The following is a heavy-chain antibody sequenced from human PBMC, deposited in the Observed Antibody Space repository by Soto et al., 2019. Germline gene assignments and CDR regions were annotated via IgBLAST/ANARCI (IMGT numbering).Heavy chain of an antibody. CDR3: ARVSGSPPYFDY. CDR2: INHSGST. J-gene: IGHJ4*02. D-gene: IGHD3-22*01. Sequence: PSETLSLTCAVYGGSFSGYYWSWIRQPPGKGLEWIGEINHSGSTNYNPSLKSRVTISVDTSKNQFSLKLSSVTAADTAVYYCARVSGSPPYFDYWGQGTLVTVSS. CDR1: GGSFSGYY. V-gene: IGHV4-34*01.